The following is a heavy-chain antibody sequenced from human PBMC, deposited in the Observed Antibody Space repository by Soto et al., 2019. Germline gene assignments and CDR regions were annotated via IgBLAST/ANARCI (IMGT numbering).Heavy chain of an antibody. CDR3: APYCTNGVCYSANWFDP. Sequence: QVQLVQSGAEVKKPGSSVKVSCKASGGTFSSYAISWVRQAPGQGLEWMGGIIPIFGTANYAQKFQGRVTITADESTSTAYMELSSLRSEDTAVYYCAPYCTNGVCYSANWFDPWGQGTLVSVSS. CDR2: IIPIFGTA. V-gene: IGHV1-69*12. D-gene: IGHD2-8*01. CDR1: GGTFSSYA. J-gene: IGHJ5*02.